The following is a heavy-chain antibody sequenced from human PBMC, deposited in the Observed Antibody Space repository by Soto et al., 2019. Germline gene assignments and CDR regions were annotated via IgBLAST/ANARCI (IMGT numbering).Heavy chain of an antibody. D-gene: IGHD6-6*01. CDR3: ARKGPRAARPNH. CDR2: ISSSGTVT. CDR1: GFTFRDYD. V-gene: IGHV3-11*01. Sequence: QVQLVESGGGLVRPGGSLRLSCAASGFTFRDYDMSWIRQAPGKGLEWVSCISSSGTVTNYADSVKGRFTISRDNAQNSLYGEMNSPRVEDTAVYYCARKGPRAARPNHWGQGTLVTVSS. J-gene: IGHJ5*02.